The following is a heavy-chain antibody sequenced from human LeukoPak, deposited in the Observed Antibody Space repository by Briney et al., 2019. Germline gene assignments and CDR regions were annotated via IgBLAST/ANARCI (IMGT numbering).Heavy chain of an antibody. V-gene: IGHV4-61*01. CDR3: ARDESAGSYYNPYYYYGMDV. CDR2: IYYGGST. D-gene: IGHD3-10*01. J-gene: IGHJ6*02. Sequence: PSETLSLTCTVSGGSVSSGNYYWSWIRQPPGKGLEWIGYIYYGGSTNYNPSLKSRVTISVDTSKNQFSLKLSSVTAADTAVYYCARDESAGSYYNPYYYYGMDVWGQGTTVTVSS. CDR1: GGSVSSGNYY.